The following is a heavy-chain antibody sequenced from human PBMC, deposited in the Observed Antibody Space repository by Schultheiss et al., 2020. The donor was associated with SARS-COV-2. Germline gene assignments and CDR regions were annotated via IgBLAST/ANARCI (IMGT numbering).Heavy chain of an antibody. CDR1: GGSFSGYY. D-gene: IGHD2-2*01. Sequence: SETLSLTCAVYGGSFSGYYWSWIRQPPGKGLEWIGYIYHSGSTYYNPSLKSRVTISVDTSKNQFSLKLSSVTAADTAVYYCARDRGDIVVVPAARYYYYYYMDVWGKGTTVTVSS. J-gene: IGHJ6*03. V-gene: IGHV4-34*01. CDR2: IYHSGST. CDR3: ARDRGDIVVVPAARYYYYYYMDV.